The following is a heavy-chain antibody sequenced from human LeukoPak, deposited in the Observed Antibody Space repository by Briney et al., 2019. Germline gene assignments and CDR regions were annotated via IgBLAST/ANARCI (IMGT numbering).Heavy chain of an antibody. Sequence: SETLSLTCTVSGGSIISYYWSWIRQPPGKGLEWIGFIYYSGSTNYNPSLKTRVTISVDTSKNQFSLKLNSVTAADTAVYYCARYGLSDSSGYFYGYWGQGTLVTVSS. CDR3: ARYGLSDSSGYFYGY. CDR1: GGSIISYY. CDR2: IYYSGST. V-gene: IGHV4-59*08. J-gene: IGHJ4*02. D-gene: IGHD3-22*01.